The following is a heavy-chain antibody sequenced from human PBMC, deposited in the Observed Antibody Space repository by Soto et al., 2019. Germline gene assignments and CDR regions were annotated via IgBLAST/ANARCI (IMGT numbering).Heavy chain of an antibody. CDR3: ASDIVVVPAAIGYNWFDP. CDR1: GYSFSTYD. Sequence: ASVKVSCKASGYSFSTYDISWLRQAPGQGPEWMGRISPKNGNTNYAQNFQDRVTMTADTSTSTAYMELRSMRSDDTAAYYCASDIVVVPAAIGYNWFDPWGQGTLVTVSS. CDR2: ISPKNGNT. D-gene: IGHD2-2*01. J-gene: IGHJ5*02. V-gene: IGHV1-18*04.